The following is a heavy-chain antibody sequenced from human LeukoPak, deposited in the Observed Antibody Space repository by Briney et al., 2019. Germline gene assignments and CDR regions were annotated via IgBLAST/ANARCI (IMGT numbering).Heavy chain of an antibody. CDR1: GFTFSSYW. CDR2: IKQDGSEK. Sequence: GGSLRLSCAASGFTFSSYWMSWVRQAPGKGLEWVANIKQDGSEKYYVDSVKGRFTISRDNAKNSLYLQMNSLRAEDTAVYYCARDWGVVVPAAVFDYWGQGTLVTVSP. D-gene: IGHD2-2*01. CDR3: ARDWGVVVPAAVFDY. J-gene: IGHJ4*02. V-gene: IGHV3-7*01.